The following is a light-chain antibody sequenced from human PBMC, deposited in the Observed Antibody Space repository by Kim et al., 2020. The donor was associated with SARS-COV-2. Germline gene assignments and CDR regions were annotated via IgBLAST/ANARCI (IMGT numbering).Light chain of an antibody. V-gene: IGKV3-11*01. J-gene: IGKJ5*01. CDR3: QQRRNLIS. CDR1: QSVGNS. Sequence: SLSPGKSATRSCRASQSVGNSLAWYQQKPGQAPRLVIYDASNRATGIPVRFSGGGSGTDFTLTISSLEPDDFAVYYCQQRRNLISFGQGTRLEIK. CDR2: DAS.